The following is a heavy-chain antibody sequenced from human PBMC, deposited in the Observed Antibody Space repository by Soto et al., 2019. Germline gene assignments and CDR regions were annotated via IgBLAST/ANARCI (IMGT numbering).Heavy chain of an antibody. Sequence: EVQLLVSGGVLVQPGGSLRLSCAASGFTFGDYAMPWVRQAPGQGLEWVSTISGSGGRTYYADSVKGRFTGSRDNSNNTLYLHMDSLRAADTALYFCAKDLYDGIVADSVAHNWFDPWGQGTLVTVSS. CDR1: GFTFGDYA. J-gene: IGHJ5*02. D-gene: IGHD2-21*01. CDR3: AKDLYDGIVADSVAHNWFDP. CDR2: ISGSGGRT. V-gene: IGHV3-23*01.